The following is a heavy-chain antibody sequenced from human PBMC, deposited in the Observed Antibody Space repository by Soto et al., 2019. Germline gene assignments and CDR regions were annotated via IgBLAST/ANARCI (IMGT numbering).Heavy chain of an antibody. Sequence: HVQLVQSGAEVKKPGSSVKVSCKASGGTFSSYAISWVLQAPGQGLEWMGGIIPIFGTANYAQKFQGRVTITAGESTSTAYMELSSLSSEETAVDYCASHSIGSAAFDIWGQGTMVTVSS. V-gene: IGHV1-69*01. CDR3: ASHSIGSAAFDI. J-gene: IGHJ3*02. CDR2: IIPIFGTA. D-gene: IGHD3-10*01. CDR1: GGTFSSYA.